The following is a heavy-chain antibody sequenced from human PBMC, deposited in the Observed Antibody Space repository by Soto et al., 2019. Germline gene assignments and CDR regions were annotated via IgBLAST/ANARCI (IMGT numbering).Heavy chain of an antibody. J-gene: IGHJ4*02. CDR1: GFTFSSYA. CDR3: ARRQWLDY. V-gene: IGHV3-30-3*01. Sequence: QVQLVESGGGVVQRGRSLRLSCAASGFTFSSYAMHWVRQAPGKGLEWVAVISYDGSNKYYADSVKGRFTISRDNSKNTLYLQMNSLRAEDTAVYYCARRQWLDYWGQGTPVTVSS. D-gene: IGHD6-19*01. CDR2: ISYDGSNK.